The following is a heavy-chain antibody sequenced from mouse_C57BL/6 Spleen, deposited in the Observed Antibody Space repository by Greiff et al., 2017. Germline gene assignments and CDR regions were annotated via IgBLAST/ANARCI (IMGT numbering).Heavy chain of an antibody. CDR3: ARHEERDWYAMDY. J-gene: IGHJ4*01. CDR2: FYPGSGSI. D-gene: IGHD3-3*01. V-gene: IGHV1-62-2*01. CDR1: GYTFTEYT. Sequence: VHLVESGAELVKPGASVKLSCKASGYTFTEYTLHWVTQRSGQGLEWIGWFYPGSGSIKYNEKFKDKATLTADKASSTVYMELSRLTSEDSAVYFCARHEERDWYAMDYWGQGTSVTVSS.